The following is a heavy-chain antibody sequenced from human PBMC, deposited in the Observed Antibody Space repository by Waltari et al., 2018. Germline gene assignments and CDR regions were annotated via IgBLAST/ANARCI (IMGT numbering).Heavy chain of an antibody. J-gene: IGHJ4*02. D-gene: IGHD3-9*01. Sequence: QVQLVQSGAEVKKPGASVKVSCKASGYTFTGYYMHWVRQAPGQGLEWMGGFNPNSGGTTYAQKFQGRVTMTRDTSISTAYMELSRLRSDDTAVYYCASSPIRYFDWLPGGWGQGTLVTVSS. CDR2: FNPNSGGT. CDR3: ASSPIRYFDWLPGG. V-gene: IGHV1-2*02. CDR1: GYTFTGYY.